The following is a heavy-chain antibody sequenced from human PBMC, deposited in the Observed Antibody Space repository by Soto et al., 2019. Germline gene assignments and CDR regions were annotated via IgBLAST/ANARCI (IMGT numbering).Heavy chain of an antibody. Sequence: GGSLRLSCAASGFTFSRYAMSWVRQAPGKGLEWVSAISGSGGSTYYQESVKGRFTISRDNSKNTLYLQMNSLRAEDTAVYYCAKVHPYCSSTSCYYYYYYYMDVWGKGTTVTVSS. J-gene: IGHJ6*03. CDR3: AKVHPYCSSTSCYYYYYYYMDV. CDR1: GFTFSRYA. D-gene: IGHD2-2*01. CDR2: ISGSGGST. V-gene: IGHV3-23*01.